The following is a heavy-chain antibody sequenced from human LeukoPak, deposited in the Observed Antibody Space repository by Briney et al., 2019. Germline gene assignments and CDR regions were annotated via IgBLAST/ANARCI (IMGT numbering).Heavy chain of an antibody. CDR2: MNLDGSTK. CDR1: GFAFSSSW. D-gene: IGHD5-12*01. V-gene: IGHV3-7*05. J-gene: IGHJ4*02. Sequence: PGGSLRLSCVASGFAFSSSWMAWVRQAPGKGLEWVANMNLDGSTKNYVDSVRGRFTISRDNAKNSLHLQMNSLRVDDTAVYYCARDSGYSAFDYWGQGTPVTVSS. CDR3: ARDSGYSAFDY.